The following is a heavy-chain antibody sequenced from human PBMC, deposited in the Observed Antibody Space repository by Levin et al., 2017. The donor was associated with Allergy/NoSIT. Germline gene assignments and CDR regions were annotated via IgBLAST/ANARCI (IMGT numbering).Heavy chain of an antibody. CDR2: INPGSGGT. CDR1: GYTFTANW. V-gene: IGHV1-2*02. CDR3: ARGGAAFDH. D-gene: IGHD2-21*01. J-gene: IGHJ4*02. Sequence: PRASVKVSCKTSGYTFTANWIHWLRQAPGQRPEWMGFINPGSGGTEYSQKFRGRVTMTLDMSTRTAYVELTSLTSDDTAMYYCARGGAAFDHWGQGTLVTVSS.